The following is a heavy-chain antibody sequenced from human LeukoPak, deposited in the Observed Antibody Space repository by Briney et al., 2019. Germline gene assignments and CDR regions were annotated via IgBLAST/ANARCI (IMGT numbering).Heavy chain of an antibody. V-gene: IGHV3-21*01. Sequence: GGSLRLSCAASGFTFSTYTMNWVRQAPGKGLECVLSITSDSRYIYYADSVKGRFTISRDNAENSLYLQMNSLRAEDTAVYYCARDSRSRGYYFDYWGQGTLVTVSS. J-gene: IGHJ4*02. D-gene: IGHD3-10*01. CDR1: GFTFSTYT. CDR2: ITSDSRYI. CDR3: ARDSRSRGYYFDY.